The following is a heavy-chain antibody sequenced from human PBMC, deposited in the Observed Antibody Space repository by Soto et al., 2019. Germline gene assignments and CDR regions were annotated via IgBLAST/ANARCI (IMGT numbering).Heavy chain of an antibody. CDR1: GDSVSSNIAA. CDR3: ARGGNWFDP. V-gene: IGHV6-1*01. J-gene: IGHJ5*02. Sequence: SETLSLTCAISGDSVSSNIAAWNWIRHSPSRGLEWLGRTYYRSKWYNDYAVSVKSRITINPDTSKNQFSLQLNSVTPEDTAVYYCARGGNWFDPWGQGTLVTVSS. CDR2: TYYRSKWYN.